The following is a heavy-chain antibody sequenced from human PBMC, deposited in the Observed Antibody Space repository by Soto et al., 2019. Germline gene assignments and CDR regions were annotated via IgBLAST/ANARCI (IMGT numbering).Heavy chain of an antibody. J-gene: IGHJ4*02. CDR2: ITDTGGDA. V-gene: IGHV3-23*01. CDR1: GSPFGSRA. Sequence: EVQLLESGGALFRLGGPLGLPWLPFGSPFGSRALSWFGRAPGGGLGWVSTITDTGGDAKYADSVRGRFTISRDNSKKTLYLQMSSLRADDSAVYFCARGSKDSYPGSRIFDFWGRGTLVTVSS. D-gene: IGHD3-10*01. CDR3: ARGSKDSYPGSRIFDF.